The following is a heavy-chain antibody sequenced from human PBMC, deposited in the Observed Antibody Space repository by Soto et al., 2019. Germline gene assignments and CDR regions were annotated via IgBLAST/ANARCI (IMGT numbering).Heavy chain of an antibody. CDR3: ARKGYSGYPSYYYYGMDV. CDR1: GFTFTTYS. V-gene: IGHV3-48*04. CDR2: ITSSSGTI. Sequence: PGGSLRLSCAASGFTFTTYSMSWFRQAPGKGLEWVSYITSSSGTIYYADSVKGRFTISRDNAKNSLYLQMNSLRAEDTAVYYCARKGYSGYPSYYYYGMDVWGQGTTVTVSS. J-gene: IGHJ6*02. D-gene: IGHD5-12*01.